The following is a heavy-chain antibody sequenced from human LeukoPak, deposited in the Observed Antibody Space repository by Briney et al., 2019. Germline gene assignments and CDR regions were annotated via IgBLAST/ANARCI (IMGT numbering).Heavy chain of an antibody. V-gene: IGHV1-46*01. CDR1: GYTFTSYY. CDR2: INPSGGST. CDR3: ARGSRYCSGGSCYSGWFDP. D-gene: IGHD2-15*01. Sequence: ASVEVSCKASGYTFTSYYMHWVRQAPGQGLEWMGIINPSGGSTSYAQKFQGRVTMTRDTSTSTVYMELSSLRSEDTAVYYCARGSRYCSGGSCYSGWFDPWGQGTLVTVSS. J-gene: IGHJ5*02.